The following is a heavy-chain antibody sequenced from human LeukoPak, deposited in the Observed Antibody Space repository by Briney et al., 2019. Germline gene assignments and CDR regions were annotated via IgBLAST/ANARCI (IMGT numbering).Heavy chain of an antibody. CDR1: GGSINSYY. D-gene: IGHD3-10*01. CDR2: IYTSGST. V-gene: IGHV4-59*01. Sequence: SETLSLTCTVSGGSINSYYWSWIRQPPGKGLEWIGYIYTSGSTNYNPSLKSRVTISVDTSKNQFSLKLSSVTAADTAVYYCARGGITMVRGVQKNYYYYYMDVWGKGTTVTISS. J-gene: IGHJ6*03. CDR3: ARGGITMVRGVQKNYYYYYMDV.